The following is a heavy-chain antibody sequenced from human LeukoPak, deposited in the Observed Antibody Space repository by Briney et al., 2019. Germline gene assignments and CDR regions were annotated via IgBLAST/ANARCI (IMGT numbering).Heavy chain of an antibody. V-gene: IGHV3-30*18. J-gene: IGHJ4*02. Sequence: GGSVRLSCAASGFTFSSYGMHWVRQAPGKGLEWVAVISYDGSNKYYADSVKGRFTISRDNSKNTLYLQMNSLRAEDTAVYYCAKDRGYGSGSYLVNNWGQGTLVTVSS. CDR3: AKDRGYGSGSYLVNN. CDR1: GFTFSSYG. CDR2: ISYDGSNK. D-gene: IGHD3-10*01.